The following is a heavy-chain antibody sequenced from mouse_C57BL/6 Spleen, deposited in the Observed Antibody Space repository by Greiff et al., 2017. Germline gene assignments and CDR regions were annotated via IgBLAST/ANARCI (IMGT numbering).Heavy chain of an antibody. CDR1: GYTFTSYW. Sequence: QVQLQQSGAELVKPGASVKLSCKASGYTFTSYWMQWVKQRPGQGLEWIGEIDPSDSYTNYNQKFKGKATLTVDTSSSTAYMQLSSLTSEDSAVDYCARGTMVTTDGFAYWGQGTLVTVSA. D-gene: IGHD2-2*01. V-gene: IGHV1-50*01. CDR3: ARGTMVTTDGFAY. CDR2: IDPSDSYT. J-gene: IGHJ3*01.